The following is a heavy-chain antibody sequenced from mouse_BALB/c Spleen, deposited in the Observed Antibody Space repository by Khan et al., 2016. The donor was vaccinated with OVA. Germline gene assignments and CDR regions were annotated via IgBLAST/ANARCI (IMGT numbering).Heavy chain of an antibody. CDR1: GYTFTSYD. J-gene: IGHJ4*01. CDR3: AREGLRGGARDY. CDR2: IYPGDGST. Sequence: ESGPELVKPGALVKISCKASGYTFTSYDINWVKQRPGQGLEWIGWIYPGDGSTKYNEKFKGKATLTADKSSSTAYMQLSSLTSESAAVDCCAREGLRGGARDYWGQGTSVTISS. D-gene: IGHD2-4*01. V-gene: IGHV1S33*01.